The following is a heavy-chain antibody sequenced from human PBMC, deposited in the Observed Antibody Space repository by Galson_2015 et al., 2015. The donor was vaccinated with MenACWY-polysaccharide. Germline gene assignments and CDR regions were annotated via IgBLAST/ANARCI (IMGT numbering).Heavy chain of an antibody. Sequence: SATLSLTYAVNLGSFISYYWTWTREPPGEGLERLGEINPNGNTTYNPSLRRRLTISLDTSNNEFSLKVSSVTAADTAMYYCVLGKSPHSNYWGQGTLVTVSS. CDR1: LGSFISYY. CDR3: VLGKSPHSNY. J-gene: IGHJ4*02. V-gene: IGHV4-34*01. D-gene: IGHD5-18*01. CDR2: INPNGNT.